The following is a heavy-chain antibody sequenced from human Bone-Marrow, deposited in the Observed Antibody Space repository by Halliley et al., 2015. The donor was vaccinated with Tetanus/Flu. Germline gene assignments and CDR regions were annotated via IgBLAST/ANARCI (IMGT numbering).Heavy chain of an antibody. D-gene: IGHD2-15*01. V-gene: IGHV4-31*02. CDR3: ARSTLRKDFDP. CDR2: IFYSRTP. Sequence: GLEWIGYIFYSRTPCHNPALGGRVTISVETSKNQFSLSLNSVTAADTAVYYCARSTLRKDFDPWGQGTLVIVSS. J-gene: IGHJ5*02.